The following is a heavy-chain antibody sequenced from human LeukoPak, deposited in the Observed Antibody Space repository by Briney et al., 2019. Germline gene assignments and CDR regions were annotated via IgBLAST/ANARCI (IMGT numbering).Heavy chain of an antibody. Sequence: GGSLRLSCAASGFTVSSNYMSWVRQAPGKGLEWVSVIYTGGSTYYADSVKGRFTISRDNSKNTLYLQMNSLRAEDTAVYYCANRGGDYYGSGSYYGRTYYFDYWGQGTLVTVSS. CDR1: GFTVSSNY. D-gene: IGHD3-10*01. J-gene: IGHJ4*02. V-gene: IGHV3-53*05. CDR3: ANRGGDYYGSGSYYGRTYYFDY. CDR2: IYTGGST.